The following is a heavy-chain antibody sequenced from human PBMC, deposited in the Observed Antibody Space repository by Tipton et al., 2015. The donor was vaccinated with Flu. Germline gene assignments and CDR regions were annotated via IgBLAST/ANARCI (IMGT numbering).Heavy chain of an antibody. D-gene: IGHD5-18*01. J-gene: IGHJ3*02. CDR3: ARAWGYSYGYGAFDI. Sequence: TASGFTVSSNYMSWVRQAPGKGLEWVSVIYSGGSTYYADSVKGRFTISRDNSKNTLYLQMNSLRAEDTAVYYCARAWGYSYGYGAFDIWGQGTMVTVSS. V-gene: IGHV3-53*01. CDR2: IYSGGST. CDR1: GFTVSSNY.